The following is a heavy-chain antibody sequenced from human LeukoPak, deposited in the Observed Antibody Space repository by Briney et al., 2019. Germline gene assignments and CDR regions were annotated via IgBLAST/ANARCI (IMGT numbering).Heavy chain of an antibody. D-gene: IGHD3-10*01. Sequence: SVKVSCKASGGTFSSYAISWVRQAPGQGLEWMGGIIPIFGTANYAQKFQGRVTITADESTSTAYLELSSLRSEDTAVYYCARDLYGSNHFLPESPWGQGTLVTVSS. CDR3: ARDLYGSNHFLPESP. V-gene: IGHV1-69*13. CDR2: IIPIFGTA. J-gene: IGHJ5*02. CDR1: GGTFSSYA.